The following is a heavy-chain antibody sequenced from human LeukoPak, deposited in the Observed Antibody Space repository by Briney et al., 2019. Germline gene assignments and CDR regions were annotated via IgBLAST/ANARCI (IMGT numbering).Heavy chain of an antibody. D-gene: IGHD5-12*01. J-gene: IGHJ3*02. CDR2: IYPGDSDT. Sequence: GEPLKISCKGSGYSFTSYWIGWVRQMPGKGLEWMGIIYPGDSDTRYSPSFQGQVTISADKSISTAYLQWSSLKASDTAMYYCARHVATIHDAFDIWGQGTMVTVSS. CDR3: ARHVATIHDAFDI. CDR1: GYSFTSYW. V-gene: IGHV5-51*01.